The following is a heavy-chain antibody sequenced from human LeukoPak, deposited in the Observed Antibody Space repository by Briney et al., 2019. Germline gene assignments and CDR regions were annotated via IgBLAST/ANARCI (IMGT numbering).Heavy chain of an antibody. V-gene: IGHV1-3*01. CDR1: GYTFTSYA. Sequence: GASVKVSCKASGYTFTSYAMHWVRLAPGQRLEWMGWINAGNGNTKYSQKFQGRVTITRDTSASTAYMELSSLRSEDTAVYYCARGPMVRGVKAPPPYFDYWGQGTLVTVSS. CDR3: ARGPMVRGVKAPPPYFDY. CDR2: INAGNGNT. J-gene: IGHJ4*02. D-gene: IGHD3-10*01.